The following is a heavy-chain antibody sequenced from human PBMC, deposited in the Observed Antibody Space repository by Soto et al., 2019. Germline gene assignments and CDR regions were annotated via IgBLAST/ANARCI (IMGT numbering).Heavy chain of an antibody. D-gene: IGHD5-18*01. J-gene: IGHJ4*02. CDR2: IYSSGST. Sequence: SETLSLTCTFSGGSISNYYWSLIRQPPGKGLEWIGYIYSSGSTHYNPSLQSRVTISIDTSKNQVSLKVNSVTAADTAVYYCARDHPHSYGVYYFDYWGQGTPVTVSS. CDR3: ARDHPHSYGVYYFDY. CDR1: GGSISNYY. V-gene: IGHV4-59*01.